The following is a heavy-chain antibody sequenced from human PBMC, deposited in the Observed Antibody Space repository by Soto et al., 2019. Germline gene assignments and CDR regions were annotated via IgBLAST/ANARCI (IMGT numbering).Heavy chain of an antibody. CDR3: TRETSLLDTPDWYYYYMDV. Sequence: GGSLRLSCTASGFTFGDYAMSWFRQAPGKGLEWVGFIRSKAYGGTTEYAASVKGRFTISRDDSKSIAYLQMNSLKTEDTAVYYCTRETSLLDTPDWYYYYMDVWGKGTTVTVSS. J-gene: IGHJ6*03. V-gene: IGHV3-49*03. CDR1: GFTFGDYA. CDR2: IRSKAYGGTT. D-gene: IGHD5-18*01.